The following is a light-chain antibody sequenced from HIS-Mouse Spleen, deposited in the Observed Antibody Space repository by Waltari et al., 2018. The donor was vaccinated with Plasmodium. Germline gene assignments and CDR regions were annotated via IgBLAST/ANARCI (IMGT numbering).Light chain of an antibody. CDR3: MIWPSNASGV. CDR1: SSDVGGYHY. Sequence: QSALTQPRSVSGSPGQSVTISCTGTSSDVGGYHYVSWYQQHPGKAPTLMIYDVSKRPSGAPDRFSGPKSGNTASLSISGLQAEDEADYYCMIWPSNASGVFGGGTKLTVL. J-gene: IGLJ3*02. V-gene: IGLV2-11*01. CDR2: DVS.